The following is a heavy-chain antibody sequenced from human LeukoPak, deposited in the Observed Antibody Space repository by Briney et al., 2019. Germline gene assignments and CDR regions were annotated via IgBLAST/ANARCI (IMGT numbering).Heavy chain of an antibody. D-gene: IGHD3-3*01. CDR1: GGSISSGGYY. Sequence: SETLSLTCTVSGGSISSGGYYWSWIRLHPGKGLEWIGYIYYSGSTNYNPSLKSRVTISVDTSKNQFSLKLSSVTAADTAVYYCARDSSDFWSGYYFDYWGQGTLVTVSS. J-gene: IGHJ4*02. CDR3: ARDSSDFWSGYYFDY. CDR2: IYYSGST. V-gene: IGHV4-61*08.